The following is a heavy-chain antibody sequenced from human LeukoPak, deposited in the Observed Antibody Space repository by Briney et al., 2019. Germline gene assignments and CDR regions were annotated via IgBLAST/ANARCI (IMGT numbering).Heavy chain of an antibody. CDR2: IYYSGST. CDR3: AIRTPQEWAAYYFDY. V-gene: IGHV4-39*07. J-gene: IGHJ4*02. CDR1: GGSISSSSYY. D-gene: IGHD3-3*01. Sequence: SGALSLTCTVSGGSISSSSYYWGWPRQPPGRGLEWLGSIYYSGSTYYNASLKSGVTISVDTSKNQFSLKLSPVTAADTAVYYCAIRTPQEWAAYYFDYWGQGTLVTVSS.